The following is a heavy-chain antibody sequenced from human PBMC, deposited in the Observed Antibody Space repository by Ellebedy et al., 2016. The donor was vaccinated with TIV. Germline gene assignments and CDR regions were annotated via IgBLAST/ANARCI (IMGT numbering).Heavy chain of an antibody. D-gene: IGHD1-14*01. CDR2: INHSGST. V-gene: IGHV4-34*01. Sequence: SETLSLTCAVYGGSFSGYYWSWIRQPPGKGLEWIGEINHSGSTNYNPSLKSRVTISVDTSKNQFSLKLSSVTAADTAVYYCAREGPKTSFDYWGQGTLVTVSS. CDR3: AREGPKTSFDY. J-gene: IGHJ4*02. CDR1: GGSFSGYY.